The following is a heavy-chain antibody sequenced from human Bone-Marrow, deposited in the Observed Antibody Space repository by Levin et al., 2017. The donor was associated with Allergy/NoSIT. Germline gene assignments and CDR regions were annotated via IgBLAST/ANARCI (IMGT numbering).Heavy chain of an antibody. J-gene: IGHJ4*02. CDR1: GYTFTSYY. CDR3: AREDWNSLDY. Sequence: PGGSLRLSCKASGYTFTSYYMHWVRQAPGQGLEWMGIINPSGGSTSYAQKFQGRVTMTRDTSTSTVYMELSSLRSEDTAVYYCAREDWNSLDYWGQGTLVTVSS. V-gene: IGHV1-46*01. CDR2: INPSGGST. D-gene: IGHD1-7*01.